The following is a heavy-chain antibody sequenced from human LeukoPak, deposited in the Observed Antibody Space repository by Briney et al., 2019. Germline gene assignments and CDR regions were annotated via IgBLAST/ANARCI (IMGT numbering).Heavy chain of an antibody. CDR2: INSDGSST. Sequence: QAGGSLRLSCAASGFTFSSYWMHWVRQAPVKGLVWASRINSDGSSTSYADSVKGRFTISRDNAKNTLYLQMNSLRAEDTAVYYCARASSSIPARPVFYWGQGTLVTVSS. V-gene: IGHV3-74*01. J-gene: IGHJ4*02. D-gene: IGHD6-6*01. CDR3: ARASSSIPARPVFY. CDR1: GFTFSSYW.